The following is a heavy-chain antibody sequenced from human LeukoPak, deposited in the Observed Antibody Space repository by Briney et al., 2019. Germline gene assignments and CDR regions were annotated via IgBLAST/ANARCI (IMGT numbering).Heavy chain of an antibody. CDR1: GFTFSDYY. J-gene: IGHJ6*02. CDR2: ISSSGSTI. Sequence: GGSLRLSCAASGFTFSDYYMSWIRQAPGKGLEWVSYISSSGSTIYYADSVKGRFTISRDNAKNSLYLQMNSLRAEDTAVYYCARDLAVTARPPYYCYGMDVWGQGTTVTVSS. D-gene: IGHD2-21*02. V-gene: IGHV3-11*01. CDR3: ARDLAVTARPPYYCYGMDV.